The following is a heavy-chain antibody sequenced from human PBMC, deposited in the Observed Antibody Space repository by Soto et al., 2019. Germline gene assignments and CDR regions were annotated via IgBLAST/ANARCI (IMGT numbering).Heavy chain of an antibody. Sequence: QVQLQESGPGLVKPSETLSLTCGVSGVSLTTKNWWTWVRQAPGKGLEWVGEIYQTGNTNYNPSLNSRVIASLDNSKNQFFLKLTYVTAPDTLIYYCARGGYCSGGSCSGWFDSWGQGTLVTVSS. D-gene: IGHD2-15*01. CDR3: ARGGYCSGGSCSGWFDS. CDR2: IYQTGNT. CDR1: GVSLTTKNW. V-gene: IGHV4-4*02. J-gene: IGHJ5*01.